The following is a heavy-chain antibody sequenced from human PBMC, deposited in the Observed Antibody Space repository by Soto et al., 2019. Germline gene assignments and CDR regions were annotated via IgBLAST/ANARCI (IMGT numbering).Heavy chain of an antibody. CDR2: ISWNSGSI. CDR1: GFTFDDYA. J-gene: IGHJ4*02. Sequence: GGSLRLSCAASGFTFDDYAMHWVRQAPGKGLEWVSGISWNSGSIGYADSVKGRFTISRDNAKNSLYLQMNSLRAEDTALYYCAKDIGLRATSLHYFDYWGQGTLVTVSS. D-gene: IGHD5-12*01. V-gene: IGHV3-9*01. CDR3: AKDIGLRATSLHYFDY.